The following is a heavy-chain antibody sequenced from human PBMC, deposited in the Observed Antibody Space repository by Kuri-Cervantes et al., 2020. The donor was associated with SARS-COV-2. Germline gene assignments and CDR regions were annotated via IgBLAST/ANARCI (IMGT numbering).Heavy chain of an antibody. CDR3: ARESRYVYGEFDF. CDR1: GFIFSSYW. D-gene: IGHD5-18*01. J-gene: IGHJ4*02. Sequence: GESLKISFAASGFIFSSYWMSWVRQVPGKGLEWVANIKQRGNEKYYVDSVKGRFTISRDNAQNSLYLEMNSLRGEDTAVYYCARESRYVYGEFDFWGQGTLVTVSS. V-gene: IGHV3-7*03. CDR2: IKQRGNEK.